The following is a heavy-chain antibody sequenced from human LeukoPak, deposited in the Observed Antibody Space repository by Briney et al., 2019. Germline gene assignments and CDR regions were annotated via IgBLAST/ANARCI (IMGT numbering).Heavy chain of an antibody. V-gene: IGHV4-39*01. J-gene: IGHJ4*02. Sequence: SETLSLTCTVSGGSVSSSNYYWGWIRQPPGKGLEWIGSIHYSGSTYYNPSLKSRVTISADTSKNQFSLQLTSVTAADTAVYYCARRPSTYYYCFDFWGQGTLVTVSS. CDR3: ARRPSTYYYCFDF. CDR1: GGSVSSSNYY. CDR2: IHYSGST. D-gene: IGHD2/OR15-2a*01.